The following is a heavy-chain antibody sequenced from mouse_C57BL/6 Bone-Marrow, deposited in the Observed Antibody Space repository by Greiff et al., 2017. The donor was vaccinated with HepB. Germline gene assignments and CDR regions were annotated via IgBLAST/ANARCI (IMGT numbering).Heavy chain of an antibody. V-gene: IGHV1-64*01. J-gene: IGHJ2*01. CDR1: GYTFTSYW. CDR3: ARCLCSRKGYFDY. CDR2: IHPNSGST. D-gene: IGHD6-5*01. Sequence: QVQLQQPGAELVKPGASVKLSCKASGYTFTSYWMHWVKQRPGQGLEWIGMIHPNSGSTNYNEKFKSKATLTVDKSSSTAYMQLSSLTSEDSAVYYCARCLCSRKGYFDYWGQGTTLTVSS.